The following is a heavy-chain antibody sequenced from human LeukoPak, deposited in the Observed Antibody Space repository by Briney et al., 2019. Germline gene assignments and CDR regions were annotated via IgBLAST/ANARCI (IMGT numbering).Heavy chain of an antibody. J-gene: IGHJ4*02. V-gene: IGHV1-18*01. Sequence: ASVKVSCKASGHTFTSYGISWVRQAPGQGLEWMGWISAYNGNTNYAQKLQGRVTMTTDTSTSTAYMELRSLRSDDTAVYYCAAIYCSSTSCYPTFDYWGQGTLVTVSS. CDR1: GHTFTSYG. CDR2: ISAYNGNT. D-gene: IGHD2-2*01. CDR3: AAIYCSSTSCYPTFDY.